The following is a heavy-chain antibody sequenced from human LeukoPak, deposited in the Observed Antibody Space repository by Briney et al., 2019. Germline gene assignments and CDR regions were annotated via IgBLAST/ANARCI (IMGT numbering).Heavy chain of an antibody. V-gene: IGHV3-23*01. J-gene: IGHJ3*02. Sequence: GGSLRLSCAASGFTFSTSAMSWVRQAPGKGLEWVSAISGSGGSTYYADSVKGRFIISRDNSKNTLYLQMNSLRAEDTAVYYCAKDRRTLDAFDIWGQGTMVTVSS. CDR2: ISGSGGST. CDR1: GFTFSTSA. CDR3: AKDRRTLDAFDI.